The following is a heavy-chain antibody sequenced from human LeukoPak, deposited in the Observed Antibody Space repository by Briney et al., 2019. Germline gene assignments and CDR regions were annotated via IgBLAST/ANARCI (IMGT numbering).Heavy chain of an antibody. CDR2: ISSGGSEI. D-gene: IGHD4/OR15-4a*01. Sequence: QPGGSLRLSCAASGFTFSSYAMSWVRQAPGKGLEWVSGISSGGSEIYYADSAKGRFTISRDNSKNTLYLQMNSLRVEDTAVYYCAKSYGAVWYAAYFQHWGQGAVVTVSS. CDR1: GFTFSSYA. CDR3: AKSYGAVWYAAYFQH. V-gene: IGHV3-23*01. J-gene: IGHJ1*01.